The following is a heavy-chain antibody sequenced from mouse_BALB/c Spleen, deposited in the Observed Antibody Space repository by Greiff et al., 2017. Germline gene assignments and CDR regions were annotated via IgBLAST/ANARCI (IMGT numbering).Heavy chain of an antibody. CDR2: ISSGGSYT. J-gene: IGHJ3*01. Sequence: EVQGVESGGDLVKPGGSLKLSCAASGFTFSSYGMSWVRQTPDRRLEWVATISSGGSYTYYPDSVKGRFTISRDNAKNTLYLQMSSLKSEDTAMYYCATRNTYWGKGTLVTVSA. CDR1: GFTFSSYG. V-gene: IGHV5-6*01. CDR3: ATRNTY.